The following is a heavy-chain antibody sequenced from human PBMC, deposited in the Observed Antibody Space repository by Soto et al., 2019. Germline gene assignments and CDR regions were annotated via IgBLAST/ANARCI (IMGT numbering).Heavy chain of an antibody. CDR2: INPSGGST. Sequence: QVQLVQSGAEVKKPGASVKVSCKASGYTFTSYYMHWVRQAPGQGLEWMGIINPSGGSTSYAQRFQGRVTRTRDTSTSTVYMELSSLRSEDTPVYYCARDLYGDYWFDPWGQGTLVTVSS. CDR3: ARDLYGDYWFDP. D-gene: IGHD4-17*01. V-gene: IGHV1-46*01. J-gene: IGHJ5*02. CDR1: GYTFTSYY.